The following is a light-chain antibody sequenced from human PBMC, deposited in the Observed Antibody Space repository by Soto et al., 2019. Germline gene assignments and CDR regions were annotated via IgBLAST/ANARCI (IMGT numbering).Light chain of an antibody. J-gene: IGLJ1*01. V-gene: IGLV2-11*01. CDR3: CSYAGSYTFV. CDR1: SSDVGGYKY. CDR2: DVS. Sequence: QSVLTQPRSVSGSPAQSVTISCTGTSSDVGGYKYVSWYQQYPGKAPKVMIYDVSKRPSGVSDRFSGSKSGNTASLTISGLQAEDEADYYCCSYAGSYTFVFGSGTKVTVL.